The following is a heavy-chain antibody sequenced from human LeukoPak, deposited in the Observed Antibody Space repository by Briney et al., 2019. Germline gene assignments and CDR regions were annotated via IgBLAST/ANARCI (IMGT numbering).Heavy chain of an antibody. CDR1: GFTFSSYG. D-gene: IGHD3-22*01. V-gene: IGHV3-30*02. Sequence: GGSLRLSCAASGFTFSSYGMHWVRQAPGKGLEWVAFIRYDGSNKYYADSVKGRFTISRDNSKNTLYLQMNSLRAEDTAVYYCAKTWAYYYDSSGCRPIVYWGQGTLVTVSS. CDR2: IRYDGSNK. CDR3: AKTWAYYYDSSGCRPIVY. J-gene: IGHJ4*02.